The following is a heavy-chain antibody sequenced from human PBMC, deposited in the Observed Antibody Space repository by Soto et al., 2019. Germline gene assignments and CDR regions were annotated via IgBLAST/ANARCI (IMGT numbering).Heavy chain of an antibody. D-gene: IGHD6-19*01. CDR2: IYYSGST. CDR1: GVSISSYY. V-gene: IGHV4-59*01. CDR3: ARGPRDIAVDGIGGFFDY. Sequence: PGETLTLTCAASGVSISSYYWSWVRQPPGKGLEWIAYIYYSGSTNYYPSLKSRVTISVDTSKNHYSLKLRSLTAADTAVYYCARGPRDIAVDGIGGFFDYWGQGTLVTVSS. J-gene: IGHJ4*02.